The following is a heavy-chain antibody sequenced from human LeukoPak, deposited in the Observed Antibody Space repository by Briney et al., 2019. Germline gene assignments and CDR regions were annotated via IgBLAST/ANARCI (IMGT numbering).Heavy chain of an antibody. J-gene: IGHJ1*01. CDR3: AKDRGLVAEYFQH. D-gene: IGHD3-10*01. CDR2: IRYDGSNK. V-gene: IGHV3-30*02. Sequence: GGSLRLSCAASGFTFSSYGMRWVRQAPGKGLEWVAFIRYDGSNKYYADSVKGRFTISRDNSKNTLYLQMNSLRAEDTAVYYCAKDRGLVAEYFQHWGQGTLVTVSS. CDR1: GFTFSSYG.